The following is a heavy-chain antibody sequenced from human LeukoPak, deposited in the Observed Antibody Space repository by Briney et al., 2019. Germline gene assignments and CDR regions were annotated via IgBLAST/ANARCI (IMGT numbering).Heavy chain of an antibody. CDR2: ISGSGGST. D-gene: IGHD2-2*01. Sequence: GGSLRLSCAASGFTFSSYAMSWVRQAPGKGLEWVSSISGSGGSTYYADPVKGRFTISRDNSKNTLYLQMNSLRAEDTALYYCAKGGRVPPGIQGDYWGQGTLVTVSS. CDR3: AKGGRVPPGIQGDY. V-gene: IGHV3-23*01. J-gene: IGHJ4*02. CDR1: GFTFSSYA.